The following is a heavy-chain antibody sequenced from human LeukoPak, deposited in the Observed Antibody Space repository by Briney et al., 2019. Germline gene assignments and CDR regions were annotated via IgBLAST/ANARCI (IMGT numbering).Heavy chain of an antibody. J-gene: IGHJ4*02. CDR2: IKQDGSEN. Sequence: GGSLRLSCTASGFTFSSYWMNWVLQAPGKGLEWVANIKQDGSENHYVDSVKGRFTISRDNAKNSLFLQLNSLRVEDTAVYYCSRIGYSSNCADHWGQGTLVTVSS. CDR1: GFTFSSYW. D-gene: IGHD6-13*01. V-gene: IGHV3-7*01. CDR3: SRIGYSSNCADH.